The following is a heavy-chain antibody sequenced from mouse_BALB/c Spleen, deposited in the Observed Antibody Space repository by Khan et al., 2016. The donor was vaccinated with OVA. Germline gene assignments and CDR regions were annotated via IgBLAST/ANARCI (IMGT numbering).Heavy chain of an antibody. Sequence: VQLQESGPSLVKPSQTLSLTCSVTGDSITRGYWNWIRHFPGNQVEYMGYIGYSGSPYYNPSLNSRISITRYTSKNQCYLQLNSVTTEDTATYYCARWGNPRWYFDVWGAGTTGTGAS. CDR1: GDSITRGY. J-gene: IGHJ1*01. V-gene: IGHV3-8*02. CDR3: ARWGNPRWYFDV. D-gene: IGHD2-1*01. CDR2: IGYSGSP.